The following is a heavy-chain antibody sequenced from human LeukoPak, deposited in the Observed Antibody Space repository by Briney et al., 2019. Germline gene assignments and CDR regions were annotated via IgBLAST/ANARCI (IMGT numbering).Heavy chain of an antibody. Sequence: GGSLRLSCAASGFTFSSYSMNWVRQAPGKGLEWVSSISSSSSYIYYADSVKGRFTISRDNAKNSLYLQMNSLRAEDTAVYYCARSLAPKLGANYYYYMDVWGKGTTVTVSS. V-gene: IGHV3-21*01. J-gene: IGHJ6*03. CDR3: ARSLAPKLGANYYYYMDV. CDR1: GFTFSSYS. CDR2: ISSSSSYI. D-gene: IGHD1-26*01.